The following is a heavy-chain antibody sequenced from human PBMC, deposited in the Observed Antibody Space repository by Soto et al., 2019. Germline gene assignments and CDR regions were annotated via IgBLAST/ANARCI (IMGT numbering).Heavy chain of an antibody. J-gene: IGHJ6*03. CDR3: ATSGYSQFLFYYLDV. D-gene: IGHD5-18*01. CDR2: ISAYNGNT. Sequence: ASVKVSCKASGYTFTSYGISWVRQAPGQGLEWMGWISAYNGNTNYAQKLQGRVTMTTDTSTSTAYMELRSLRSDDTAVYYCATSGYSQFLFYYLDVWGNGTSFTVSS. CDR1: GYTFTSYG. V-gene: IGHV1-18*01.